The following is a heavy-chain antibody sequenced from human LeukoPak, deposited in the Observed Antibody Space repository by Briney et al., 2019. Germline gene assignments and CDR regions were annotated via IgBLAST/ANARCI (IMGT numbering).Heavy chain of an antibody. CDR3: ARAPYYYGSGSPPDY. CDR2: IIPIFGTA. CDR1: GGTFSSYA. V-gene: IGHV1-69*01. J-gene: IGHJ4*02. D-gene: IGHD3-10*01. Sequence: ASVKVSCKASGGTFSSYAISWVRQAPGQGLEWMGGIIPIFGTATYAQKFQGRVTITADESTSTAYMELSSLRSEDTAVYYCARAPYYYGSGSPPDYWGQGTLVTVSS.